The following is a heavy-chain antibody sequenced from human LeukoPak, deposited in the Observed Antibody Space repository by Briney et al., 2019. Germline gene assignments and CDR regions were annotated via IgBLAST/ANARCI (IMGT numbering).Heavy chain of an antibody. J-gene: IGHJ4*02. V-gene: IGHV3-11*04. CDR1: GFTFSDYY. CDR2: ISSSGSAD. D-gene: IGHD3-3*01. Sequence: PGGSLRLSXAATGFTFSDYYMSWLRQAPGKGLEWISYISSSGSADYYADSVQGRFTVSRDNAKSSLYLQMNSLRAEDTAVYYCARTQKYYDLWSGMNWGQGTLVTVSS. CDR3: ARTQKYYDLWSGMN.